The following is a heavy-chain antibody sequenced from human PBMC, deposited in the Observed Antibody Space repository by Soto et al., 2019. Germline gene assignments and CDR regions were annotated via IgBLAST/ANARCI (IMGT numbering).Heavy chain of an antibody. J-gene: IGHJ4*02. CDR3: ARVGSMEAVAGNDS. CDR2: IIPIFGTA. CDR1: GGTFSTYT. Sequence: QVQLVQSGAEVKKPGSSVKVSCKAAGGTFSTYTISWIRQAPGQGLEWMGGIIPIFGTANYAQKFQGRVTITADESTSTVYMGLSTLRFEDTALYYCARVGSMEAVAGNDSWVQGTLVTVFS. V-gene: IGHV1-69*01. D-gene: IGHD6-19*01.